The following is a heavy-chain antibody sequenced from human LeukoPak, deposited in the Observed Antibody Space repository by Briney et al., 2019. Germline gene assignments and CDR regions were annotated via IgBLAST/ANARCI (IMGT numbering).Heavy chain of an antibody. J-gene: IGHJ3*02. V-gene: IGHV3-21*01. Sequence: PGGSLRLSCAASGFTFSSYSMNWVRQAPGKGLEWVSSISSSSYIYYADSVKGRFTISRDNAKNSLYLQMNSLRAEDTAVYYCARDTDYAVAFDIWGQGTMVTVSS. CDR2: ISSSSYI. CDR3: ARDTDYAVAFDI. D-gene: IGHD4-17*01. CDR1: GFTFSSYS.